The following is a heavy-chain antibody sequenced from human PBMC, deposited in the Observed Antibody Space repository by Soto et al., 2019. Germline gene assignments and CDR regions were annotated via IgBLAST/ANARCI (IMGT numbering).Heavy chain of an antibody. CDR1: GGTFSSYA. CDR2: IIPISGTA. D-gene: IGHD2-2*01. Sequence: QVQLVQSGAEVKKPGSSVKVSCKASGGTFSSYAISWVRQAPVQGLEWMGGIIPISGTANYAQKFQGRVTITADESTSTAYMELSSLRSEDTPVYYCARSQGSSTSLEIYYYYYYGMDVWGQGTTVTVSS. V-gene: IGHV1-69*01. CDR3: ARSQGSSTSLEIYYYYYYGMDV. J-gene: IGHJ6*02.